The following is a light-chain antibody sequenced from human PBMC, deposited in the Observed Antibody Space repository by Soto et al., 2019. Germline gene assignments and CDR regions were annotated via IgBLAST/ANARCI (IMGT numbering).Light chain of an antibody. V-gene: IGKV3-20*01. Sequence: EIVFAQVAETLSFSPVERAPVSFTASLSVSRSNLAWYQHKPGQAPRLLIYGTSNRATGIPDRFTGSGSGTDLTLTISSLEPEDFAVYYCEQYGSSPPSITFGQGTRLEIK. CDR1: LSVSRSN. CDR3: EQYGSSPPSIT. J-gene: IGKJ5*01. CDR2: GTS.